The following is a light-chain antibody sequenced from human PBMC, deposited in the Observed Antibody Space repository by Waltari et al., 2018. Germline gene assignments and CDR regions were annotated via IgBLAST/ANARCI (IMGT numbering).Light chain of an antibody. CDR3: VLYMGGGIL. V-gene: IGLV8-61*01. J-gene: IGLJ3*02. CDR1: SGSVSTTYY. CDR2: STN. Sequence: QTVVPQEPSFSVSPGGTVPLPCGLRSGSVSTTYYPSGYQQTPGQAPRPLIYSTNTRSSGVPDRISGSILGNKAALTITGAQADDESDYYCVLYMGGGILFGGGTKLTVL.